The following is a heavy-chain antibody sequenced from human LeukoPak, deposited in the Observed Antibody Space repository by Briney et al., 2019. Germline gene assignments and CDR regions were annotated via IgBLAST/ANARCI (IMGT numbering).Heavy chain of an antibody. CDR2: IRADGTEK. CDR3: SRRLDY. Sequence: GGSLRLSCAASGFIFNNEWMDWVRQAPGKGLEWVANIRADGTEKYYVDSVKGRFTISRDDAKNSLYLQLNSLRVEDTAVYYCSRRLDYWGQGTLVTVSS. CDR1: GFIFNNEW. V-gene: IGHV3-7*03. J-gene: IGHJ4*02.